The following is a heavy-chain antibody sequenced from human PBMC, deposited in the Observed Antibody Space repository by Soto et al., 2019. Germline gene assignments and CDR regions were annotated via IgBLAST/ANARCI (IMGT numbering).Heavy chain of an antibody. CDR3: ARDRFRDNWNAYGMDV. D-gene: IGHD1-20*01. V-gene: IGHV3-21*01. Sequence: EVQLVESGGGLVKPGGSLRLSCAASGFTFSSYSMNWVRQAPGKGLEWVSSISSSSSYIYYADSVKGRFTISRDNAKNSLYLQMNRLRAEDTAVYYCARDRFRDNWNAYGMDVWGQGTTVTVSS. CDR2: ISSSSSYI. J-gene: IGHJ6*02. CDR1: GFTFSSYS.